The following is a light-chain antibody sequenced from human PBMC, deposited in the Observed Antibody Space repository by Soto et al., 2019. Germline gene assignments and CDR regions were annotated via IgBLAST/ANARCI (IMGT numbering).Light chain of an antibody. J-gene: IGKJ4*01. CDR2: SAS. V-gene: IGKV1-39*01. CDR3: QQSYSTPGALT. CDR1: QHISNY. Sequence: DIQMTQSPSSLSASIGDRVTITCRANQHISNYVNWYQQRPGKAPRVLIFSASTLQSGVPSRFSGSGTGTDFTLTISSPEPEDFGTYFCQQSYSTPGALTFGGGTKVDIK.